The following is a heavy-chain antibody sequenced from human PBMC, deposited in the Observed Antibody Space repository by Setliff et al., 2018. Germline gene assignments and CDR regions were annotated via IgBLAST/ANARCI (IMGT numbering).Heavy chain of an antibody. CDR1: GFTFTSYA. Sequence: GESLKISCAASGFTFTSYAMRWVRQAPGKGLEWVSSISGSGGSTYYADSVKGRFTISRDNSNNALYLQMNSLRDEDTAIYYCAKGGYSWSHYFDYWGQGTLVTVSS. D-gene: IGHD1-26*01. V-gene: IGHV3-23*01. CDR3: AKGGYSWSHYFDY. CDR2: ISGSGGST. J-gene: IGHJ4*02.